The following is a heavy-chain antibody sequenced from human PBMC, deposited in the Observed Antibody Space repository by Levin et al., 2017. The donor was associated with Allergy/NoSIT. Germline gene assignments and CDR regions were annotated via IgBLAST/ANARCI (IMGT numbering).Heavy chain of an antibody. CDR1: GFIFRNYW. J-gene: IGHJ4*02. V-gene: IGHV3-7*04. CDR2: IKEDGSEK. CDR3: GREFGELFPIHINY. Sequence: PGGSLRLSCEASGFIFRNYWMSWVRQAPGKGLEWVATIKEDGSEKDYVDSVKGRFTISRDNAENSLFLQMHNLRVEDTAVYYCGREFGELFPIHINYWGQGTLVTVSS. D-gene: IGHD3-10*01.